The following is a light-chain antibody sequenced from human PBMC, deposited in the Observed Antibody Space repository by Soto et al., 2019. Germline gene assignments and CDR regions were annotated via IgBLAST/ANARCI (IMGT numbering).Light chain of an antibody. Sequence: EIVMTQSPASLSVSLGERATLSCRAIQSVSFNLAWYQQKPGQAPRLLIYDTSTKATGIPARFPGSESGTYYTLTIGSLQSECFSVYYCQQYNNWPRTFGQGTKLEIK. CDR1: QSVSFN. CDR2: DTS. J-gene: IGKJ1*01. CDR3: QQYNNWPRT. V-gene: IGKV3-15*01.